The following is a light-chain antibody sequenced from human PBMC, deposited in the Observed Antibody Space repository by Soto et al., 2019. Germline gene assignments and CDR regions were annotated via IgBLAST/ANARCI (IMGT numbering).Light chain of an antibody. J-gene: IGKJ2*01. Sequence: EIVLTQSPGTLSLSPGERATLSCRASQSVSSSYLAWYQQKPGQAPRLLIYVASSRATGIPDRFSGSGSGTDFTLTISRLEPEDFAVYYCQQYGRSPSYTFGQGTKLEIK. CDR3: QQYGRSPSYT. V-gene: IGKV3-20*01. CDR1: QSVSSSY. CDR2: VAS.